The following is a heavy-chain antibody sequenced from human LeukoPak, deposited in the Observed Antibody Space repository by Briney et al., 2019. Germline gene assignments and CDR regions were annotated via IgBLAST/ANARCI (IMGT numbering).Heavy chain of an antibody. V-gene: IGHV1-3*01. D-gene: IGHD5-24*01. CDR1: GYTFTGYA. CDR2: INAGNGNT. J-gene: IGHJ4*02. Sequence: ASVKVSCKASGYTFTGYAMHWVRQAPGQRLEWMGWINAGNGNTKYSQKFQGRVTITRDTSASTAYMELSSLRSEDTAVFYCARTEMATILDFDYWGQGTLVTVSS. CDR3: ARTEMATILDFDY.